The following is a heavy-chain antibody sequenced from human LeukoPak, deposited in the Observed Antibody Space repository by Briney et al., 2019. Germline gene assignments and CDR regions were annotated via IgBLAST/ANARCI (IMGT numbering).Heavy chain of an antibody. CDR1: GGSISSTNW. Sequence: PSETLSLTCGVSGGSISSTNWWSWVRQPPGKGLEWIGEINHSGSTNYNPSLKSRVTISVDTSKNQFSLKLSSVTAADTAVYYCARALIAVAANWFDPWGQGTLVTVYS. CDR2: INHSGST. D-gene: IGHD6-19*01. CDR3: ARALIAVAANWFDP. V-gene: IGHV4-4*02. J-gene: IGHJ5*02.